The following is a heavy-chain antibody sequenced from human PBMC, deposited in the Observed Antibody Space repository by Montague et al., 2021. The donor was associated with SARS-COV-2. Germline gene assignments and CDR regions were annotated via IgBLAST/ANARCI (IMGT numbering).Heavy chain of an antibody. CDR2: TYYSGST. CDR3: ARDIRIPMLIVIQGYGMDV. V-gene: IGHV4-39*07. CDR1: GGSISSSSSY. Sequence: SETLSLTCTVSGGSISSSSSYWGWIRQPPGMGLEWIGSTYYSGSTYYNPSLKSRITISVDTSKNQFSLRLTSVTAADTAVYYCARDIRIPMLIVIQGYGMDVWGQGTTVTVSS. J-gene: IGHJ6*02. D-gene: IGHD3-22*01.